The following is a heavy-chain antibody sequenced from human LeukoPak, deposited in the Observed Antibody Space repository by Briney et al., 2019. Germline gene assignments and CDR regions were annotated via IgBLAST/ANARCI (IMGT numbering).Heavy chain of an antibody. J-gene: IGHJ4*02. CDR3: ARAKEKQSYYFDY. Sequence: GSLRLSCAASGFTVSSNYMSWVRQAPGKGLEWVSVIYSGGSTYYADSVKGRFTISRDNSKNTLYLQMNSLRAEDTAVYYCARAKEKQSYYFDYWGQGTLVTVSS. D-gene: IGHD1/OR15-1a*01. V-gene: IGHV3-53*01. CDR2: IYSGGST. CDR1: GFTVSSNY.